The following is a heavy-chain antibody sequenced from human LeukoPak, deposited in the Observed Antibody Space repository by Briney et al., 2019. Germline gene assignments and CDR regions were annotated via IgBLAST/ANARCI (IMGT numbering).Heavy chain of an antibody. CDR1: GYTFTGYY. CDR2: INPNSGDT. D-gene: IGHD1-26*01. V-gene: IGHV1-2*04. J-gene: IGHJ4*02. CDR3: ARDYVGGYSGSQLDY. Sequence: GASVKVSCKASGYTFTGYYMHWVRQAPGQGLEWIGWINPNSGDTNYAQKFQGWVTMTRDLSITTAYMELSRLRSDDTAVCYCARDYVGGYSGSQLDYWGQGTLVTVSS.